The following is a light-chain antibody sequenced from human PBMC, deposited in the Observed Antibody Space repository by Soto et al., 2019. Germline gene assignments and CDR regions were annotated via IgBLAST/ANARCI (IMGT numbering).Light chain of an antibody. V-gene: IGKV3D-15*01. CDR1: QSVSGSR. CDR3: QQYKNWPL. J-gene: IGKJ5*01. CDR2: GAF. Sequence: VLTKYQGTLSLSPGERATLSCRASQSVSGSRLAWYHQKPGQAPRLLICGAFIRVTGIPVRFSGSGSGTDFTLTISGLQSEDFAVYYCQQYKNWPLFGQGTRLEI.